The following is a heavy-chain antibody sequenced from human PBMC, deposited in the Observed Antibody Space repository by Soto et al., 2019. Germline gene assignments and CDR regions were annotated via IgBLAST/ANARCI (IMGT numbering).Heavy chain of an antibody. D-gene: IGHD5-18*01. Sequence: GGSLRLSCAASGFTVSSNYMSWVRQAPGKGLEWVSAISGSGGSTYYADSVKGRFTISRDNSKNTLYLQMNSLRAEDTAVYYCAKDLNSQSGYSYAVGWFDPWGQGTLVTVPQ. J-gene: IGHJ5*02. CDR3: AKDLNSQSGYSYAVGWFDP. CDR1: GFTVSSNY. CDR2: ISGSGGST. V-gene: IGHV3-23*01.